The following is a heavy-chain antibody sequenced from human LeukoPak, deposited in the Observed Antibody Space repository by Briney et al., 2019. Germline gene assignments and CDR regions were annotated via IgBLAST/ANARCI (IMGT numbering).Heavy chain of an antibody. D-gene: IGHD3-10*01. J-gene: IGHJ4*02. CDR2: IYYSGST. Sequence: PSETLSLTCTVSGGSISSYYWSWIRQPPGKGLEWIGYIYYSGSTNYNPSLKSRVTISVDTSKNQFSLKLSSVTAADTAVYYCARSSTENFGELQFDYWGQGTLVTVSS. CDR1: GGSISSYY. CDR3: ARSSTENFGELQFDY. V-gene: IGHV4-59*01.